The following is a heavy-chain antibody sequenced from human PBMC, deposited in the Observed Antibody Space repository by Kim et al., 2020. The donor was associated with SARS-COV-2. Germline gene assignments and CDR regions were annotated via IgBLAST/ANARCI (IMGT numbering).Heavy chain of an antibody. CDR3: ARGLWGKGIYYYYYMDV. J-gene: IGHJ6*03. CDR2: IIPILGIA. V-gene: IGHV1-69*04. CDR1: GGTFSSYA. D-gene: IGHD7-27*01. Sequence: SVKVSCKASGGTFSSYAISWVRQAPGQGLEWMGRIIPILGIANYAQKFQGRVTITEDKSTSTAYMELSSLRSEDTAVYYCARGLWGKGIYYYYYMDVWGKGTTVTVSS.